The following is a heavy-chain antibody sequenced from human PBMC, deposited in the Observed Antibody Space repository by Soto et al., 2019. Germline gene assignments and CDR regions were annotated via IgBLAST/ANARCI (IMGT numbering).Heavy chain of an antibody. CDR2: ISAYNGNT. Sequence: ASVKVSCKASGYTFTSYGISWVRQAPGQGLEWMGWISAYNGNTNYAQNLQGRVTMTTDTSTSTAYMELRSLRSDDTAVYYGASWGLLGYYYMDVWGKGTTVTVSS. CDR1: GYTFTSYG. D-gene: IGHD3-10*01. CDR3: ASWGLLGYYYMDV. V-gene: IGHV1-18*01. J-gene: IGHJ6*03.